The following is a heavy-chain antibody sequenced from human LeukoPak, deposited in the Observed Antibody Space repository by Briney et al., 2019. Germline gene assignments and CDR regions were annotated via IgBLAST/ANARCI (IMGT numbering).Heavy chain of an antibody. CDR3: AKGAAATGDAFDI. V-gene: IGHV4-30-4*08. Sequence: PSETLSLTCTVSGGSISSGDYYWSWIRQPPGKGLEWIGYIYYSGGTYYNPSLRSRVTISVDTSKNQFSLKLSSVTAADTAVYYCAKGAAATGDAFDIWGQGTMVTVSS. J-gene: IGHJ3*02. CDR1: GGSISSGDYY. CDR2: IYYSGGT. D-gene: IGHD6-25*01.